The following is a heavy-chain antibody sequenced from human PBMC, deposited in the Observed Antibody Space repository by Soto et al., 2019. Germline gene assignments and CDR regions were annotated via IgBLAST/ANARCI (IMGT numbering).Heavy chain of an antibody. CDR1: GFTFSNAW. J-gene: IGHJ4*02. CDR3: TTDGLLPGTPEPPDD. D-gene: IGHD1-1*01. CDR2: IRSKVGGGAT. Sequence: EAQLVESGGGLVEPGGSLRLSCAASGFTFSNAWMNWVRQAPGKGLEWVGRIRSKVGGGATEYAVHVKGRFASSRDDSQKTLYIQRNRLKIEDTAVYYCTTDGLLPGTPEPPDDWGQGTLVTVSS. V-gene: IGHV3-15*07.